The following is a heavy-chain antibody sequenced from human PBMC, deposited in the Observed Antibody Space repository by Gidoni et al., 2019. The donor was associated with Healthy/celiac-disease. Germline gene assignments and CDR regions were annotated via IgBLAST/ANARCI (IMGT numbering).Heavy chain of an antibody. CDR3: ARDSPPDIVVVPAAKEGGYYYYYMDV. V-gene: IGHV1-69*06. J-gene: IGHJ6*03. CDR1: GGTFRSYA. CDR2: IIPIFGTA. Sequence: QVQLVQSGAEVKKPGSSVKVSCKASGGTFRSYAISWVRQAPGQGLEWMGGIIPIFGTANYAQKFQGRVTITADKSTSTAYMELSSLRSEDTAVYYCARDSPPDIVVVPAAKEGGYYYYYMDVWGKGTTVTVSS. D-gene: IGHD2-2*01.